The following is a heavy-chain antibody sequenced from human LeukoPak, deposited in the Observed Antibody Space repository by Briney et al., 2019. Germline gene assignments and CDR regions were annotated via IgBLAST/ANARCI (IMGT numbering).Heavy chain of an antibody. CDR2: TRNKASSYTP. CDR1: GFTFSDHY. CDR3: ARAKDPYRHWDD. Sequence: GGSLRLSCAVSGFTFSDHYMDWVRQAPGKGLEWVGRTRNKASSYTPEYAASVKGRFTISRDDSKNSLYLQMNSLKTEDTAVYYCARAKDPYRHWDDWGQGTLVTVSS. V-gene: IGHV3-72*01. D-gene: IGHD1-14*01. J-gene: IGHJ4*02.